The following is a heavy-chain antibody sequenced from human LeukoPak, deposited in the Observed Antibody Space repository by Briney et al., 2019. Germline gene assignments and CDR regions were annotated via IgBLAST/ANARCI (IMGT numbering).Heavy chain of an antibody. CDR2: TIPMFGSA. CDR1: GDIFNSYS. J-gene: IGHJ6*03. V-gene: IGHV1-69*05. Sequence: GSSVKVSCKASGDIFNSYSISWVRQAPGEGLEWVGETIPMFGSANYAEKLQGRVTITTDHSTSTAFLELSSLSSEDTAVYYCARVGGSRGVLPNPNHYLEVWGKGTTVIVSS. CDR3: ARVGGSRGVLPNPNHYLEV. D-gene: IGHD3-10*01.